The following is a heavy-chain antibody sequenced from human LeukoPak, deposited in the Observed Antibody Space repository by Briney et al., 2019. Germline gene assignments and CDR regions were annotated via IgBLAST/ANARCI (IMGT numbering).Heavy chain of an antibody. CDR3: ARRVAALGAFDI. D-gene: IGHD6-19*01. CDR1: GYSFTSYW. CDR2: FYPGDSET. J-gene: IGHJ3*02. V-gene: IGHV5-51*01. Sequence: GESLKISFRGSGYSFTSYWIAWVRQLPGKGQEWMGIFYPGDSETRYSPSFQGQVTISADKSISTAYLQWSSLKASDTAMYYCARRVAALGAFDIWGQGTRVSVSS.